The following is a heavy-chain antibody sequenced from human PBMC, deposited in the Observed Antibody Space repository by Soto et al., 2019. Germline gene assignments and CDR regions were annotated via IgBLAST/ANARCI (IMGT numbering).Heavy chain of an antibody. D-gene: IGHD2-2*01. J-gene: IGHJ4*02. CDR2: MYTSGIT. V-gene: IGHV4-4*07. CDR1: GDSISGYY. Sequence: QVQLQESGPGLVKPSETLSLTCTVSGDSISGYYWYWIRQPAGKGLEWIGRMYTSGITNYNPSLKSRVTMAVDTSKNQVSLKLTSVTAADTAVYYCARDDKGVSAAMLYWGQGTLVTVSS. CDR3: ARDDKGVSAAMLY.